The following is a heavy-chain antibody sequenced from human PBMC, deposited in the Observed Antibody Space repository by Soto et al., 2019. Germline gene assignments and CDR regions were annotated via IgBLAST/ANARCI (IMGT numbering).Heavy chain of an antibody. CDR3: ASKNPNCISTSCLDAFAI. D-gene: IGHD2-2*01. J-gene: IGHJ3*02. CDR2: IYPGDSDT. CDR1: GYSFTSYW. Sequence: PGESLKISCKGSGYSFTSYWIGWVRQMPGKGLEWMGIIYPGDSDTRYSPSFQGQVTISADKSISTAYLQWSSLKASDTAMYYCASKNPNCISTSCLDAFAIWGQRTIVTVSS. V-gene: IGHV5-51*01.